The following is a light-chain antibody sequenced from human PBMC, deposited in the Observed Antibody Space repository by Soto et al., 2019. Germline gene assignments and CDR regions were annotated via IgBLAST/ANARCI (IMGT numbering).Light chain of an antibody. CDR3: HQFNSDPL. J-gene: IGKJ4*01. CDR1: QGISNY. CDR2: LAS. Sequence: IQRTQSPSSLSASVGDRVTITCRTSQGISNYLAWYQQQSGKPPKLLIYLASTLRSGVSSRFSGSRSGTDFTLTISSLQPEDVATDYCHQFNSDPLFGGGTKVDI. V-gene: IGKV1-27*01.